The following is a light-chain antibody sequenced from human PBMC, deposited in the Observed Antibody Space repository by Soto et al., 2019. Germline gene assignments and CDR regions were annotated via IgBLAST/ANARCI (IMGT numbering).Light chain of an antibody. V-gene: IGKV3-15*01. CDR1: QSVAGN. CDR2: GVS. Sequence: VMTESPKTLSVSPGETASLACRASQSVAGNLAWYQQKPGQPPRLLIYGVSTRATGVPARFSGSGSGTEFTLTISSLQSEDFAVYYCEQYNIWPITFGQ. J-gene: IGKJ5*01. CDR3: EQYNIWPIT.